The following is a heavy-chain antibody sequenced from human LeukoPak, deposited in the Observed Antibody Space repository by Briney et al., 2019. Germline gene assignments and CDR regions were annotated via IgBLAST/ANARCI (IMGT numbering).Heavy chain of an antibody. CDR2: INSDGSTT. V-gene: IGHV3-74*01. CDR1: GFTLSSYW. Sequence: GGSLRLSCAASGFTLSSYWMHWVRQAPGKGLVWVSRINSDGSTTTYADSVKGRFTISRDNAKNTLYLQMNSLRAEDTAVYYCARGYSGSYRVDYWGQGTLVTVSS. CDR3: ARGYSGSYRVDY. J-gene: IGHJ4*02. D-gene: IGHD1-26*01.